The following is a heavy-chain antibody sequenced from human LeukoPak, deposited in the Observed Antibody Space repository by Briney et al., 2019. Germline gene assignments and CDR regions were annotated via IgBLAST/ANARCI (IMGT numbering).Heavy chain of an antibody. CDR3: ARASSADY. Sequence: PGGSLRLSCAASGFTFSTYAMIWVRQAPGKGLEWVSSISSSSSYIYYADSVKGRFTISRDNAKNSLYLQMNSLRAEDTAVYYCARASSADYWGQGTLVTVSS. J-gene: IGHJ4*02. CDR2: ISSSSSYI. V-gene: IGHV3-21*01. D-gene: IGHD6-19*01. CDR1: GFTFSTYA.